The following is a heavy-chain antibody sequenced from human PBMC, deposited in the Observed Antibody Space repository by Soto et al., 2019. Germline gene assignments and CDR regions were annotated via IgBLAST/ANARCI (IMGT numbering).Heavy chain of an antibody. D-gene: IGHD3-10*01. V-gene: IGHV4-31*03. Sequence: QVQLQESGPGLVKPSQTLSLTCTVSRGSVSSGGYYWSWIRQHPGKGLEWMGYIYYNGITDYNPSLKSRLIISVDTSKNQFPLILSSVTAADTAVYYCARARFYGSERTVFDFWGQGTLVTVSS. CDR2: IYYNGIT. CDR3: ARARFYGSERTVFDF. CDR1: RGSVSSGGYY. J-gene: IGHJ4*02.